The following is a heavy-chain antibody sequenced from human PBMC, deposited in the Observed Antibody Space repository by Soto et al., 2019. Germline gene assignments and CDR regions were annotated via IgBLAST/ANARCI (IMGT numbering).Heavy chain of an antibody. CDR2: IDSRGGTV. CDR1: GFSFSNYE. Sequence: EVQLVESGGDSIQPGGSLRLSCVASGFSFSNYEMNWVRQAPGKGLEWVSYIDSRGGTVSYADSVKGRFTMSRDNAKNSVCLQMNSLRAEDTSVYFCARGGNGYENWPPYYYYGMDVWGQGTTVTVSS. V-gene: IGHV3-48*03. J-gene: IGHJ6*02. D-gene: IGHD5-12*01. CDR3: ARGGNGYENWPPYYYYGMDV.